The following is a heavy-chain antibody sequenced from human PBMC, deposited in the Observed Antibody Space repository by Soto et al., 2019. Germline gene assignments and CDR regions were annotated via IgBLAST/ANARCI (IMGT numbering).Heavy chain of an antibody. Sequence: EVQLVESGGGLVKPGGSLRLSCAASGFTFSSYSMNWVRQAPGKGLEWVSSISSSSSYIYYADSVKGRFTISRDNAKNPLYLQNNSLRDEDTAVYYCARDPGYCSGGSCSTHYYYYYGMDVWGQGTTVTVSS. D-gene: IGHD2-15*01. CDR3: ARDPGYCSGGSCSTHYYYYYGMDV. V-gene: IGHV3-21*01. CDR1: GFTFSSYS. CDR2: ISSSSSYI. J-gene: IGHJ6*02.